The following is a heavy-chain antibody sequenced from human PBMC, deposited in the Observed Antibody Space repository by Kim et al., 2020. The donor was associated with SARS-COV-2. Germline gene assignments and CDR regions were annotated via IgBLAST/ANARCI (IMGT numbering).Heavy chain of an antibody. Sequence: GGSLRLSCAASGFTFSTQAISWVRQAPGEGLEWVSAISGSGGNTYYTDSVKGRFTISRDNSKSTLYLQMDSLTAEDTAVYYCVKGYNYGLGWFDPWGQGTLVTVSS. J-gene: IGHJ5*02. D-gene: IGHD5-18*01. CDR2: ISGSGGNT. CDR1: GFTFSTQA. CDR3: VKGYNYGLGWFDP. V-gene: IGHV3-23*01.